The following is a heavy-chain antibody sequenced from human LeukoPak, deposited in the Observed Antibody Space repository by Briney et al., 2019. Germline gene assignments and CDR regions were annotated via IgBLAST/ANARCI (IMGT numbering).Heavy chain of an antibody. V-gene: IGHV1-46*01. Sequence: ASVKVSCKASGYTFTSYYMHWVRQAPGQGLEWMGIINPSGGSTSYAQKFHGRVTMTRDTSTSTVYMELSSLRSEDTAVYYCAREDCSSTSCQGGWFDPWGQGTLVTVSS. CDR2: INPSGGST. CDR1: GYTFTSYY. D-gene: IGHD2-2*01. CDR3: AREDCSSTSCQGGWFDP. J-gene: IGHJ5*02.